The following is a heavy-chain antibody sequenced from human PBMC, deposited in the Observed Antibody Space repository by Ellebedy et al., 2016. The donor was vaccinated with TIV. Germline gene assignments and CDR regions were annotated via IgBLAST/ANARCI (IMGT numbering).Heavy chain of an antibody. D-gene: IGHD3-9*01. J-gene: IGHJ6*02. V-gene: IGHV1-69*13. CDR3: ARGVSHGVLTGQHFHYYGVDV. Sequence: AASVKVSCKASGGTFRNFAVSWVRQAPGQGLEWMGGIIPMFGAANYAQSFQGRVAITADESTSTSYMELTSLRSDDTAVYYCARGVSHGVLTGQHFHYYGVDVWGQGTTVSVSS. CDR1: GGTFRNFA. CDR2: IIPMFGAA.